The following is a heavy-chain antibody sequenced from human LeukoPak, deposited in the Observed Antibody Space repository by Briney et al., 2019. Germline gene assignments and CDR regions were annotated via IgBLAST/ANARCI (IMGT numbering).Heavy chain of an antibody. CDR1: GGSFSGYY. Sequence: SETLSLTCAVYGGSFSGYYWSWIRQPPGKGLEWIGEINHSGSTNYNPSLKSRVTISVDTSKNQFSLKLSSVTAADTAVYYRARAGSSSYHDYWGQGTLVTVSS. V-gene: IGHV4-34*01. D-gene: IGHD6-13*01. CDR3: ARAGSSSYHDY. CDR2: INHSGST. J-gene: IGHJ4*02.